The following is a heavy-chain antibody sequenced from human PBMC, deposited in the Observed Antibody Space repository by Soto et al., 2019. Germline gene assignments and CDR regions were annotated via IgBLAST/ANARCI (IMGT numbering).Heavy chain of an antibody. CDR3: ARGSLVGWYFDL. Sequence: QVQLQESGPGLVKPSETLSLTCTVSSGSVSSGTYYWSWVRQPPGEGLQYIGYIHHSGSTNYNPSLKSRVRTSVDTSKTQFSLKLSSVTAADTAVYYCARGSLVGWYFDLWGRGTLVTVSS. CDR2: IHHSGST. V-gene: IGHV4-61*01. D-gene: IGHD2-15*01. CDR1: SGSVSSGTYY. J-gene: IGHJ2*01.